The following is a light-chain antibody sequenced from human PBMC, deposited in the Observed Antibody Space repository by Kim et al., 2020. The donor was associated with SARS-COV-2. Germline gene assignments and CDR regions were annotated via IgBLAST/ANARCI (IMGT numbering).Light chain of an antibody. J-gene: IGLJ3*02. CDR2: DVS. V-gene: IGLV2-14*03. CDR3: SSYTSSSTFLV. Sequence: ITISCTGTSSYVVGYNYVSWYQQHPGKAPNPIIYDVSNRPSGVSNRFSGSKSGNTASLTISGLQAEDEADYYCSSYTSSSTFLVFGGGTQLTVL. CDR1: SSYVVGYNY.